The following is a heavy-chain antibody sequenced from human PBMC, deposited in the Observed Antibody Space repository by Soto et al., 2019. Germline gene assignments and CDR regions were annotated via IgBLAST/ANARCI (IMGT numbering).Heavy chain of an antibody. CDR1: GGSFSIYG. Sequence: QVQLVQSGAEVKKPGSSVKVSCKASGGSFSIYGISWVRQAPGQGLEWMGGFIPVFTTAKYAQKFQGRVSITADESTYTAYMELSSLRSEDTAVYFCARDGVDVSRTTVRHGALDIWGQGTVVTVSS. V-gene: IGHV1-69*01. J-gene: IGHJ3*02. CDR2: FIPVFTTA. D-gene: IGHD4-17*01. CDR3: ARDGVDVSRTTVRHGALDI.